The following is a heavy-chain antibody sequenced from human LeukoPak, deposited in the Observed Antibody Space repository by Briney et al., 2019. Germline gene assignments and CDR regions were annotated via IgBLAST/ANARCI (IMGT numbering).Heavy chain of an antibody. Sequence: SETLSLTGTVSGDSIRSYYWSWIRQPPGKGLEWIGYIYYSGTTNYNPSLKSRVTISADTSKNQFSLKLTSVTAADTAVYYCAVAGSGTFDIWGQGTVVIVSS. J-gene: IGHJ3*02. CDR2: IYYSGTT. CDR1: GDSIRSYY. D-gene: IGHD3-10*01. CDR3: AVAGSGTFDI. V-gene: IGHV4-59*01.